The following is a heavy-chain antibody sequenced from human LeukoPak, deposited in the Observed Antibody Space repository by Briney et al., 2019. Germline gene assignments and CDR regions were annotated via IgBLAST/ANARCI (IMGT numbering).Heavy chain of an antibody. J-gene: IGHJ4*02. CDR1: GFTFSDYY. V-gene: IGHV3-11*01. Sequence: LSLTCAASGFTFSDYYMSWIRQAPGKGLEWVSYISSSGSTIYYADSVKGRFTISRDNAKNSLYLQMNSLRAEDTAVYYCARDSSGWFSFDYWGQGTLVTVSS. D-gene: IGHD6-19*01. CDR2: ISSSGSTI. CDR3: ARDSSGWFSFDY.